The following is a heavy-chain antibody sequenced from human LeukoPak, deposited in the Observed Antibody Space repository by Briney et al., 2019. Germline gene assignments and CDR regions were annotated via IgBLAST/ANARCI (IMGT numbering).Heavy chain of an antibody. J-gene: IGHJ4*02. CDR1: GFTFSSYA. D-gene: IGHD2-2*01. V-gene: IGHV3-30-3*01. CDR2: ISYDGSNK. Sequence: GGSLRLSCAASGFTFSSYAMHWVRQAPGKGLEWVAVISYDGSNKYYADSVKGRFTISRDNSKNTLYLQMNSLRAEDTAVYYCARDDGYCSSTSCANEPPFDYWGRGTLVTVSS. CDR3: ARDDGYCSSTSCANEPPFDY.